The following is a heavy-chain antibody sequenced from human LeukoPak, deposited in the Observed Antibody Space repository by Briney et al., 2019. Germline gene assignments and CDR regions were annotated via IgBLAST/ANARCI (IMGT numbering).Heavy chain of an antibody. J-gene: IGHJ4*02. V-gene: IGHV4-39*07. D-gene: IGHD3-3*01. Sequence: PSETLSLTCTVSGGSISSSSYYWGWIRQPPGKGLEWIGSIYYSGSTYYNPSLKSRVTISVDTSKNQFSLKLSSVTAADTAVYYCARVGITIFGVVIRSFDYWGQGTLVTVSS. CDR2: IYYSGST. CDR3: ARVGITIFGVVIRSFDY. CDR1: GGSISSSSYY.